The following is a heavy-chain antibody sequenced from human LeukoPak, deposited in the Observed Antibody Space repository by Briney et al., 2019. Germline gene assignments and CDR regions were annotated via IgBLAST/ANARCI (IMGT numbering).Heavy chain of an antibody. V-gene: IGHV3-30*02. J-gene: IGHJ4*02. D-gene: IGHD6-13*01. CDR2: IRFDGGDK. Sequence: GGSLRLSCSASGFTFNTYGMHWVRQAPGKGLEWVAFIRFDGGDKYYADSVKGRFTISRDNSENTLYLQMNSLRPEDTAVYYCAKDLVIATADDSNDYWGQGTLVTVSS. CDR3: AKDLVIATADDSNDY. CDR1: GFTFNTYG.